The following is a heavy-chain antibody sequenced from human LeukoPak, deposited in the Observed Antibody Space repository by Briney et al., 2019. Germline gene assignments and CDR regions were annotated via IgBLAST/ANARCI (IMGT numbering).Heavy chain of an antibody. CDR3: AKNRWGSVATPDS. J-gene: IGHJ4*02. CDR1: GFSFSDCD. D-gene: IGHD5-12*01. Sequence: GGSLRLSCAASGFSFSDCDIHWVRLAPGKGLEWVTFIRYDGSNTYAESVKGRFTISRDNSKNTVYLQMNSLAIEDTAIYYCAKNRWGSVATPDSWGQGTVVTVSS. V-gene: IGHV3-30*02. CDR2: IRYDGSNT.